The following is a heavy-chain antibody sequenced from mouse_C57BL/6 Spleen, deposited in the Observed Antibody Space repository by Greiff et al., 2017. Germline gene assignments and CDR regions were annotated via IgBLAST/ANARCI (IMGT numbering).Heavy chain of an antibody. J-gene: IGHJ2*01. Sequence: QVQLKQSGAELARPGASVKLSCTASGYTFTSYGISWVQQRTGQGLEWIGEIYPRSGNTYYNETFKGKATLTADKSSSTAYMELRSLTSQNSAVYVGAGEDNRVGEGFDYWGQGTTLTVSS. CDR2: IYPRSGNT. V-gene: IGHV1-81*01. D-gene: IGHD1-1*01. CDR1: GYTFTSYG. CDR3: AGEDNRVGEGFDY.